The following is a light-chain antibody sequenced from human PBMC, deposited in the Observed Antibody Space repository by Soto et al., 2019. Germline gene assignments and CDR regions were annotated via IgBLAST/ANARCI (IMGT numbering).Light chain of an antibody. CDR2: WAS. CDR1: QSVLYSSNNKNY. CDR3: QQYYSTPPF. Sequence: DIVMTQSPDSLAVSLGERATINCKSSQSVLYSSNNKNYLAWYQQKPGQPPKLLIYWASTRESGVPDRFSGRGSGTDFTLTISSLQAEDVAVYYCQQYYSTPPFFGQGTKLEIK. J-gene: IGKJ2*01. V-gene: IGKV4-1*01.